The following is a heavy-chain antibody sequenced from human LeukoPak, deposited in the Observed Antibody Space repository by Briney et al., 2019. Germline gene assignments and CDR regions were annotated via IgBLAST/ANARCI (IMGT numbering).Heavy chain of an antibody. D-gene: IGHD6-13*01. J-gene: IGHJ4*02. V-gene: IGHV3-7*01. CDR3: AKDGLAAAGWFDY. CDR2: IKEDGSEK. CDR1: GFTFSRYW. Sequence: PGGSLRLSCAASGFTFSRYWMNWVRQAPGKGLEWVANIKEDGSEKYYVDSVKGRFTISRDNAKNSLYLQMNSLRAEDTAVYYCAKDGLAAAGWFDYWGQGTLVTVSS.